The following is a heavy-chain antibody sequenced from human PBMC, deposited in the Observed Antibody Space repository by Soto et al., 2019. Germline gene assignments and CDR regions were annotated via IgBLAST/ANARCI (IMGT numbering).Heavy chain of an antibody. CDR1: GGGFNSYS. CDR2: IIPIFGTP. V-gene: IGHV1-69*06. D-gene: IGHD6-25*01. J-gene: IGHJ5*02. CDR3: ARGGPVIIPAATNWFDP. Sequence: QVQLVQSGAEVKKPGSSVKVSCKFSGGGFNSYSISWVRQAPGQGLEWMGVIIPIFGTPTYAQKFQGRVTITADKSTSTAYMEVSRLTSEDTAVYYCARGGPVIIPAATNWFDPWGQGTLVTVSS.